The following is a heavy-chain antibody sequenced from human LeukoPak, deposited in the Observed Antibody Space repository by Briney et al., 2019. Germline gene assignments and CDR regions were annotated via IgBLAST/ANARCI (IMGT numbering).Heavy chain of an antibody. CDR1: GGSISNYY. CDR3: AREMELLWFGELTGGYFDY. CDR2: IYHSGST. V-gene: IGHV4-38-2*02. D-gene: IGHD3-10*01. Sequence: SETLSLTCTVSGGSISNYYWSWIRQPPGKGLEWIGSIYHSGSTYYNPSLKSRVTISVDTSKNQFSLKLSSVTAADTAVYYCAREMELLWFGELTGGYFDYWGQGTLVTVSP. J-gene: IGHJ4*02.